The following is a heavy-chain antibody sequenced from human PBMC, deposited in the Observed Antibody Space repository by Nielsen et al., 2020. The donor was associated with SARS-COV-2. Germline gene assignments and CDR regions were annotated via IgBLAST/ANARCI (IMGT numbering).Heavy chain of an antibody. V-gene: IGHV3-7*01. CDR3: ARIYSSSYIDY. CDR2: IKQDGSEK. Sequence: GESLKISCAASGFTFNSYGMHWVRQAPGKGLEWVANIKQDGSEKHYVDSVKDRFTVSRDNTKNSLYLQMNSLRAEDTAVYYCARIYSSSYIDYWGQGALVTVSS. J-gene: IGHJ4*02. D-gene: IGHD6-13*01. CDR1: GFTFNSYG.